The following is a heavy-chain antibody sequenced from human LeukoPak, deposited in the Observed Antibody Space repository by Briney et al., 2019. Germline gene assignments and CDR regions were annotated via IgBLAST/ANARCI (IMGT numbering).Heavy chain of an antibody. CDR3: ARGHYYETNWFDP. J-gene: IGHJ5*02. CDR1: GYTFTSYG. Sequence: ASVKVSCKASGYTFTSYGISWVRQAPGQGLEWMGWINPNSGGTNYAQKFQGWVTMTRDTSISTAYMELSRLRSDDTAVYYCARGHYYETNWFDPWGQGTLVTVSS. CDR2: INPNSGGT. V-gene: IGHV1-2*04. D-gene: IGHD3-22*01.